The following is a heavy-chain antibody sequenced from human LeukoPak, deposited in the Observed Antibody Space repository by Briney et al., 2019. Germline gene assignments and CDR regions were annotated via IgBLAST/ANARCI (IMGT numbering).Heavy chain of an antibody. Sequence: GGSLRLSCAASGFTFGSYAMSWVRQAPGKGLEWVSAISGSGGSTYYADSVKGRFTISRDNSKNTLYLQMNSLRAEDTAVYYCASSGGSCYVCLGAFDIWGQGTMVTVSS. CDR3: ASSGGSCYVCLGAFDI. CDR2: ISGSGGST. V-gene: IGHV3-23*01. D-gene: IGHD2-15*01. J-gene: IGHJ3*02. CDR1: GFTFGSYA.